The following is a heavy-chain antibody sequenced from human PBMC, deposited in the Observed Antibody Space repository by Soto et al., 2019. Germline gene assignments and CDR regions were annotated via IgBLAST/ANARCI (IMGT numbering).Heavy chain of an antibody. CDR1: GGTFSSYT. CDR2: IIPILGIA. J-gene: IGHJ6*02. CDR3: ARAMGSGSYSYYGMDV. Sequence: QVQLVQSGAEVKKPGSSVKVSCKASGGTFSSYTISWVRQAPGQGLEWMGRIIPILGIANYAQKFQGRVTITADNSTSTAYMELSSLRSEDTAVYYCARAMGSGSYSYYGMDVWGQGTTVTVSS. V-gene: IGHV1-69*02. D-gene: IGHD1-26*01.